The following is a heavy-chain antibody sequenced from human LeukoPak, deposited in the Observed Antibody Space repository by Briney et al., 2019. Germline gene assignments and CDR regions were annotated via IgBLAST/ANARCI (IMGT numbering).Heavy chain of an antibody. CDR1: GGSIGSSSYY. J-gene: IGHJ4*02. D-gene: IGHD3-9*01. CDR2: IYYSGST. CDR3: ARREVMYYDILTGYYYTFGSVTYFDY. V-gene: IGHV4-39*07. Sequence: SETLSLTCTVSGGSIGSSSYYWGWIRQPPGKGLEWIGSIYYSGSTYYNPSLKSRVTISVDTSKNQFSLKLSSVTAADTAVYYCARREVMYYDILTGYYYTFGSVTYFDYWGQGTLVTVSS.